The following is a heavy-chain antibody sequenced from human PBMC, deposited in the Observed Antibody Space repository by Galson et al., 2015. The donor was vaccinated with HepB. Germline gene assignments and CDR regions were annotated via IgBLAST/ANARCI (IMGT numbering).Heavy chain of an antibody. J-gene: IGHJ2*01. CDR2: IYSGGTT. Sequence: SLRLSCAASGFTVSSNYMSWVRQAPGKGLEWVSVIYSGGTTYYADSVKGRFTISRHNSKNTLYLQMNSLRAEDTAVYYCARVSGYYDSSGYYSYWYFDLWGRGTLVTVSS. V-gene: IGHV3-53*04. CDR3: ARVSGYYDSSGYYSYWYFDL. D-gene: IGHD3-22*01. CDR1: GFTVSSNY.